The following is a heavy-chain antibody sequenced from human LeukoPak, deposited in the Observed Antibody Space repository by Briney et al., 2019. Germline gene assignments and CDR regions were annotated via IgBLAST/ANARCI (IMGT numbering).Heavy chain of an antibody. D-gene: IGHD6-13*01. CDR1: GFTFNSFW. V-gene: IGHV3-74*01. Sequence: GGSLRLSCAASGFTFNSFWMYWVRQVPGKGLLWVARINSDGIRTSHADSVQGRFTISRDNANNTLYLQMNSLRSEDTAVYYCARARSSSSWRGTFDPWGQGSLVTVSS. CDR2: INSDGIRT. J-gene: IGHJ5*02. CDR3: ARARSSSSWRGTFDP.